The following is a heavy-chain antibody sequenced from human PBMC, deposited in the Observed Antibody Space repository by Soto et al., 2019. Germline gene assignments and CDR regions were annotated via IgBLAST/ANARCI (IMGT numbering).Heavy chain of an antibody. D-gene: IGHD6-6*01. CDR1: GFSLSTSGVG. CDR3: ARHRRVAARPYPDY. J-gene: IGHJ4*02. V-gene: IGHV2-5*01. CDR2: IYWNDDK. Sequence: QITLKESGPTLVKPTQTLTLTCTFSGFSLSTSGVGVGWIRQPPGKALEWLALIYWNDDKRYSPSLKSRLTITKDTSKNQVVLTITNMDPVDTATYYCARHRRVAARPYPDYWGQGTLVTVSS.